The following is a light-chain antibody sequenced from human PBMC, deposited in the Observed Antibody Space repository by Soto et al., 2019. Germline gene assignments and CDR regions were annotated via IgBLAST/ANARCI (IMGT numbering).Light chain of an antibody. Sequence: DIQMTQSPSSVSASVGDRVSITCRASQGISNWLAWYQQKPGRAPKLLIYAASSLQSGVSSRFSGSGSETEFTLTISGLQPGDSATYYCQQYNSYSPTFGQGTKVDI. CDR3: QQYNSYSPT. CDR1: QGISNW. J-gene: IGKJ1*01. V-gene: IGKV1D-16*01. CDR2: AAS.